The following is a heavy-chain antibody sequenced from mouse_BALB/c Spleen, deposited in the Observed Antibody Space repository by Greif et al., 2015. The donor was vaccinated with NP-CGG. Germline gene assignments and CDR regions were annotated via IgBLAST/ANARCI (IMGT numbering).Heavy chain of an antibody. J-gene: IGHJ2*02. CDR3: ARDGYDYDEGSFDY. CDR2: INSNGGST. D-gene: IGHD2-4*01. Sequence: EVQLVESGGGLVQPGGSLKLSCAASGFTFSSYGMSWVRQTPDKRLELVATINSNGGSTYYPDSVKGRFTISRDNAKNTLYLQMSSLKSEDTAMYYCARDGYDYDEGSFDYWGQGTSLTVSS. CDR1: GFTFSSYG. V-gene: IGHV5-6-3*01.